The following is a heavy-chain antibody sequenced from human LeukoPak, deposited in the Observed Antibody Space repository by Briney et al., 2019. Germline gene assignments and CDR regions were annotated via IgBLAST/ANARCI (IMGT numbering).Heavy chain of an antibody. CDR2: IHNSGRT. CDR3: ARYQTPIAAAGSRYAFDI. J-gene: IGHJ3*02. D-gene: IGHD6-13*01. Sequence: SETLSLTCSVSGGSVSSYYWSWIRQSPGKGLEWIGYIHNSGRTNYNPSPKSRVTGFVDTSKNQVSLRLSSVTAADTAVYYCARYQTPIAAAGSRYAFDIWGQGTMVTVSS. CDR1: GGSVSSYY. V-gene: IGHV4-4*08.